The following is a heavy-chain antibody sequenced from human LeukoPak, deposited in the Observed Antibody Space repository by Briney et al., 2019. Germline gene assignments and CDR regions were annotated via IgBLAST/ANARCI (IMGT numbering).Heavy chain of an antibody. J-gene: IGHJ4*02. CDR2: ISYDGSNR. Sequence: PGRSLRLSCAASGFTFSSYGVHWVRQAPGKGLEWVAVISYDGSNRYYADSVKGRFTISRDNSKNTLYLQMNSLRAEDTAVYYCAKEISKELLLGGSDYWGQGTLVTVSS. CDR1: GFTFSSYG. CDR3: AKEISKELLLGGSDY. D-gene: IGHD3-10*01. V-gene: IGHV3-30*18.